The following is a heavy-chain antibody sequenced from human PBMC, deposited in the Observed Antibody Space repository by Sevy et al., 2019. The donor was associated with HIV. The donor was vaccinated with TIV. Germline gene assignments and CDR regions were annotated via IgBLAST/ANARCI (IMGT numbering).Heavy chain of an antibody. J-gene: IGHJ4*02. V-gene: IGHV1-18*01. CDR3: VRDESFSLIELDPDH. D-gene: IGHD1-1*01. Sequence: ASVKVSCQASGYTFSNYGVTWVRQAPGQGLEWMGWISGYNGNTKYAQKFQDRVIMTTDTATITAYMELRSLRSDDTAVYYCVRDESFSLIELDPDHWGQGTLVTVSS. CDR2: ISGYNGNT. CDR1: GYTFSNYG.